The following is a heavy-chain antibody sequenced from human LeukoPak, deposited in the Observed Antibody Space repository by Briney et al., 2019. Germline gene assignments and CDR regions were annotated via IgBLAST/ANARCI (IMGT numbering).Heavy chain of an antibody. Sequence: SGGSLRLSCAASGFTVSSNYMTWVRQAPGRGLEWVSVIYSGGSIYYADSVKGRLTVSRDISENTLYLQMNSLRAEDTAVYYCARANGELWDDIYYYYMDVWGKGTTVTVSS. D-gene: IGHD1-26*01. CDR1: GFTVSSNY. J-gene: IGHJ6*03. CDR3: ARANGELWDDIYYYYMDV. CDR2: IYSGGSI. V-gene: IGHV3-53*01.